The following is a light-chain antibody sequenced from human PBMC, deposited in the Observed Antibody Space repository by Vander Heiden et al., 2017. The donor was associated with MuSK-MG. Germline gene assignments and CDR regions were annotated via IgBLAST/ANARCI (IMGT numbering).Light chain of an antibody. CDR3: SSYTGSSVV. V-gene: IGLV2-14*03. CDR1: SSDVGAYNY. Sequence: QSALTQPASVSGSPGQSITISCTGTSSDVGAYNYVSWYQQYPGRAPKLIIYDVSNRPSGVSNRFSGSKSGITASLTISGLQAEDEADFYCSSYTGSSVVFGGGTKLTVL. J-gene: IGLJ2*01. CDR2: DVS.